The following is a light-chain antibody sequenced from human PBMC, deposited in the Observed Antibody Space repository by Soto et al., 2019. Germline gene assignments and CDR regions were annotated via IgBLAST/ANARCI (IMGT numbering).Light chain of an antibody. V-gene: IGLV2-14*01. J-gene: IGLJ3*02. Sequence: QSALTQPASVSGSPGQSITISCTGTSSDIGGYNSVSWYQHHPGKAPKLIFYEVDNRPSGVSNRYSASKSGHTASLTISGPQAEDEADYYCSSYTNTGTLAFGGGTKVTVL. CDR1: SSDIGGYNS. CDR3: SSYTNTGTLA. CDR2: EVD.